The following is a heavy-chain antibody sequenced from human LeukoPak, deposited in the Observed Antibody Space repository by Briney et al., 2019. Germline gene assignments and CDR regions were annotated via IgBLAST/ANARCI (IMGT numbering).Heavy chain of an antibody. CDR3: ARGRGSSSWYGWVYFDY. D-gene: IGHD6-13*01. CDR2: INHSGST. CDR1: GGSFSGYY. Sequence: SETLSLTCAVYGGSFSGYYWSWIRQPPGKGLEWIGEINHSGSTNYNPSLKSRVTISVDTSKNQFSLKLSSVTAADTAVYYCARGRGSSSWYGWVYFDYWGQGTLVTVSS. J-gene: IGHJ4*02. V-gene: IGHV4-34*01.